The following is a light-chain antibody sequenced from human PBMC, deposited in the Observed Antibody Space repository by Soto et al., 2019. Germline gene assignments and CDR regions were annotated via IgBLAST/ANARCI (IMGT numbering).Light chain of an antibody. CDR1: SSNIGSHY. J-gene: IGLJ3*02. CDR2: NSN. CDR3: AAWDDSLSGWV. V-gene: IGLV1-47*01. Sequence: QLVLTQPPSASGTPGQRVTISCSGSSSNIGSHYVYWYQQLPGTAPKLLIYNSNQRPSGVPDRFSGSKSGTSASLAISGLRSEDEADYYCAAWDDSLSGWVFGGGTKVTVL.